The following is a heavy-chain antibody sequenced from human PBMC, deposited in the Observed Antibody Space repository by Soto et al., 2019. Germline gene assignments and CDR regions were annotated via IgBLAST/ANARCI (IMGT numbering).Heavy chain of an antibody. CDR1: GGSISSYY. CDR3: ARESHSSSWTQNWFDP. V-gene: IGHV4-59*12. Sequence: SSQTLSLTCTVAGGSISSYYWSWIRQPPGKGLKWIGYIYYSGSTNYNPSLKSRVTISVDTSKNQFSLKLSSVTAADTAVYYCARESHSSSWTQNWFDPWGQGTLVTVS. CDR2: IYYSGST. J-gene: IGHJ5*02. D-gene: IGHD6-13*01.